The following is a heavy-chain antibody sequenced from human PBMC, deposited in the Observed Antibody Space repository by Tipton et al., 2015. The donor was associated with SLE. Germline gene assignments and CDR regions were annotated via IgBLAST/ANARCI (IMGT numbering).Heavy chain of an antibody. CDR3: GASYFDY. V-gene: IGHV3-48*03. CDR1: GFTFSSFD. J-gene: IGHJ4*02. Sequence: SLRLSCAASGFTFSSFDMNWVRQAPGKGLEWVSYISGSGGTRYYADSVKGRFTISRGNAKKSLYLQMNSLRAEDTAVYYCGASYFDYWGQGTLVTVSS. CDR2: ISGSGGTR.